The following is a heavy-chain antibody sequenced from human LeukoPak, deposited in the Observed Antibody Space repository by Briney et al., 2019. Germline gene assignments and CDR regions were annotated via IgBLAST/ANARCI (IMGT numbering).Heavy chain of an antibody. CDR1: GGSISSHY. D-gene: IGHD6-19*01. V-gene: IGHV4-59*11. CDR2: MYYSGST. Sequence: PSETLSLTCTVSGGSISSHYWSWIRQPPGKGLEWIGYMYYSGSTNHNPSLKSRVSISVDTSKNQFSLKLSSVTAADTAVYYCAREGSGFDYWGQGTLVTVSS. CDR3: AREGSGFDY. J-gene: IGHJ4*02.